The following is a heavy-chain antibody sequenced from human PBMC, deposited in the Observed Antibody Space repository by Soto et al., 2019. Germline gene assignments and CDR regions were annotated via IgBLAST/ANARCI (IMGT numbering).Heavy chain of an antibody. CDR1: GYTFITYE. V-gene: IGHV1-8*01. CDR2: MNPRSGNT. D-gene: IGHD6-13*01. Sequence: QAQLVQSGAELKKPGASVKVSCKTSGYTFITYEITWVRQATGQGLEWMGWMNPRSGNTGYAQKFQGRVAMTRNTSINTAYLELTDLTSEDTAVYYCARGDSFTSSWYWFDSWGQGTLVTVSS. J-gene: IGHJ5*01. CDR3: ARGDSFTSSWYWFDS.